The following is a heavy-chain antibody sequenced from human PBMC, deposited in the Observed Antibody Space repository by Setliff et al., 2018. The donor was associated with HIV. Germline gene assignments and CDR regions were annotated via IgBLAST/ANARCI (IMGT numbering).Heavy chain of an antibody. V-gene: IGHV3-9*01. J-gene: IGHJ4*02. CDR1: GFNFGDYG. D-gene: IGHD1-26*01. CDR3: AAVFTGEPGRSLDY. Sequence: PGGSLRLSCAASGFNFGDYGIHWVRQAPGKGPEWVSGIIWNSGTTGYADSVKGRFTISRDYAKNSQYLLMSDLRAEDTAVYYCAAVFTGEPGRSLDYWGQGTPVTVSS. CDR2: IIWNSGTT.